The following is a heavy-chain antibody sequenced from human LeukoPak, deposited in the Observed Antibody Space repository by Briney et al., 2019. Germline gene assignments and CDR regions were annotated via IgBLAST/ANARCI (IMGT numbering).Heavy chain of an antibody. J-gene: IGHJ6*02. CDR1: GFTFSNSA. CDR3: AKAVVAGLFYYYGMDV. D-gene: IGHD2-15*01. Sequence: PGGSLRLSCAASGFTFSNSAMSWVRQGPGKGLEWVSGISGSGGDTYYADSVKGRFTISRDNSMNTLYVHMNSLKAEDTAVYFCAKAVVAGLFYYYGMDVWGQGATVTVSS. CDR2: ISGSGGDT. V-gene: IGHV3-23*01.